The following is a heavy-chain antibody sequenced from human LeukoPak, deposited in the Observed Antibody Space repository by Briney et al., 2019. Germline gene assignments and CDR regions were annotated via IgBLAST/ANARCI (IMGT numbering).Heavy chain of an antibody. CDR3: AKGGEIVLMVYAEFDY. Sequence: GSLRLSCAASGFTFSSYAMSWVRQAPGKGLEWVSAISGSGGSTYYADSVKGRFTISGDNSKNTLYLQMNSLRAEDTAVYYCAKGGEIVLMVYAEFDYWGQGTLVTVSS. J-gene: IGHJ4*02. D-gene: IGHD2-8*01. V-gene: IGHV3-23*01. CDR2: ISGSGGST. CDR1: GFTFSSYA.